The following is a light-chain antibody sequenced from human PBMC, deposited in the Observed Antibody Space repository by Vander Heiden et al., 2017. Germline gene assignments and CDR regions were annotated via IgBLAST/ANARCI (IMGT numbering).Light chain of an antibody. CDR3: RQAPQTPYT. V-gene: IGKV2-28*01. J-gene: IGKJ2*01. CDR2: LGS. Sequence: DMVMTQSQLSLPVTPGEPASIPCRSSQSLLHSNGYNYLDWYLQKPWQSPQLLIYLGSNRAAGVPDRFSGSGSGTDFTLKISRVEAEDVGVYYCRQAPQTPYTFGHGTKLEIK. CDR1: QSLLHSNGYNY.